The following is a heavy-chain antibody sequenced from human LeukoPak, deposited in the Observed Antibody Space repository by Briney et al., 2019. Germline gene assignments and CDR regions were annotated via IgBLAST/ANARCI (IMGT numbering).Heavy chain of an antibody. CDR1: GYTFTGYY. Sequence: ASVKVSCKASGYTFTGYYMHWVRQAPGQGLEWMGWINPNSGGTNYAQKFQGRVTMTRDTSISTAYMELSRLRSDDTAVYYCARDARSHYYYYGMDVWGQGTTVTVSS. V-gene: IGHV1-2*02. J-gene: IGHJ6*02. CDR2: INPNSGGT. CDR3: ARDARSHYYYYGMDV.